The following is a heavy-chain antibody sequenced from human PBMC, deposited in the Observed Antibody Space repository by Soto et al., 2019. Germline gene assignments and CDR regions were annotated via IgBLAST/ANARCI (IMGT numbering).Heavy chain of an antibody. D-gene: IGHD6-19*01. Sequence: ASVKVSCKASGNTFTSHFVHCVRQAPGQVLEWMGWINPKNGATKYAQNFQDWVTMTRDTSTTTVYMEVRRLRSDDTAVYYCATNDGGGSGSQLNYWGRGTLVTVSS. J-gene: IGHJ4*02. V-gene: IGHV1-2*04. CDR1: GNTFTSHF. CDR3: ATNDGGGSGSQLNY. CDR2: INPKNGAT.